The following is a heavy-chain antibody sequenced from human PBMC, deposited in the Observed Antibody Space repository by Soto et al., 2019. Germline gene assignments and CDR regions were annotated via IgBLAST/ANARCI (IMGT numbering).Heavy chain of an antibody. D-gene: IGHD2-8*01. J-gene: IGHJ4*02. Sequence: GGSLRLSCAASGFTFSSYSMNWVRQAPGKGLEWVSYISSSSSTIYYADSVKGRFTISRDNAKNSLYLQMNSLRDEDTAVYYCARRRRTNGVSFNFDYWGQGTLVTVSS. V-gene: IGHV3-48*02. CDR1: GFTFSSYS. CDR2: ISSSSSTI. CDR3: ARRRRTNGVSFNFDY.